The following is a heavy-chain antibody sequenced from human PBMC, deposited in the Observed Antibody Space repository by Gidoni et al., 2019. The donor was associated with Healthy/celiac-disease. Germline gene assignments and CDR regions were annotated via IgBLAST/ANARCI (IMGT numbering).Heavy chain of an antibody. CDR1: GGSISSGSYY. D-gene: IGHD6-6*01. Sequence: QVQLQESGPGLVKPSQTLSLTCTVSGGSISSGSYYWSWIRQPAGKGLEWNGRIYTSGSTNYNPSLKSRVTISVDTSKNQFSLKLSSVTAADTAVYYCATDYSSSSVGRCVWGKGTTVTVSS. CDR3: ATDYSSSSVGRCV. J-gene: IGHJ6*04. CDR2: IYTSGST. V-gene: IGHV4-61*02.